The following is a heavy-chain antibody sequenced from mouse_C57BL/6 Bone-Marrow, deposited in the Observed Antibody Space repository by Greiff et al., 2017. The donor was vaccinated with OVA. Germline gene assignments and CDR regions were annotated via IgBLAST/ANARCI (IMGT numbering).Heavy chain of an antibody. D-gene: IGHD2-4*01. CDR1: GYTFTDYY. CDR2: IYPGSGNT. V-gene: IGHV1-76*01. Sequence: VKLKESGAELVRPGASVKLSCKASGYTFTDYYINWVKQRPGQGLEWIARIYPGSGNTYYNEKFKGKATLTAEKSSSTAYMQLSSLTSEDSAVYFCARGGLRAWFAYWGQGTLVTVSA. J-gene: IGHJ3*01. CDR3: ARGGLRAWFAY.